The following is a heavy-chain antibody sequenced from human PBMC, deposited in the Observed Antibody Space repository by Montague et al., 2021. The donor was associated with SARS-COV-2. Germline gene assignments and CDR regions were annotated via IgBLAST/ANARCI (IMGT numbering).Heavy chain of an antibody. CDR2: INHSGST. CDR3: ARGSTVTHH. J-gene: IGHJ5*02. D-gene: IGHD4-17*01. Sequence: SQTLSLTCAVYGGSFSGYYWSWIRQPPGKGLEWIGEINHSGSTNYNPSLKSRVTISVDTSKNQFSLKLSSVTAADTAVYYCARGSTVTHHWGQGTLVTVSS. V-gene: IGHV4-34*01. CDR1: GGSFSGYY.